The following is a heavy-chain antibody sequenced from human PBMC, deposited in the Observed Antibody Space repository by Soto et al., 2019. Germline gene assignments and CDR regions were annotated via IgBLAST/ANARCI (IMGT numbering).Heavy chain of an antibody. Sequence: GGSLRLSCAASGFTFDDYAMHWVRQAPGKGLEWVSGISWNSGSIGYADSVKGRFTISRDNAKNSLYLQMNSLRAEDTALYYCAKDLVYGAHLHAFDIWGQGTMVTVSS. V-gene: IGHV3-9*01. D-gene: IGHD4-17*01. CDR3: AKDLVYGAHLHAFDI. CDR2: ISWNSGSI. J-gene: IGHJ3*02. CDR1: GFTFDDYA.